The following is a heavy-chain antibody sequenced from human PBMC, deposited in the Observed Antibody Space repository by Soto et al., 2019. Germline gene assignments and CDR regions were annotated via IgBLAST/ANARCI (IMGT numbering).Heavy chain of an antibody. Sequence: EVQLVESGVGLVPPGVSLRLSCVASGFTFNYYWMHWVRQAPGKGLMWVSRLQTDGSHPDYADSVKGRFTIARDNAKNTLYLKMNNLRAEDTAVYYCARGGDPDYWGQGTLVTVSS. CDR1: GFTFNYYW. CDR2: LQTDGSHP. CDR3: ARGGDPDY. J-gene: IGHJ4*02. V-gene: IGHV3-74*01. D-gene: IGHD2-21*02.